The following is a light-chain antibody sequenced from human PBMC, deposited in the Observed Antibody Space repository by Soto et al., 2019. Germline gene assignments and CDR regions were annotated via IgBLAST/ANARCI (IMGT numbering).Light chain of an antibody. CDR2: GAS. V-gene: IGKV3-20*01. CDR1: QSVTSNY. J-gene: IGKJ5*01. CDR3: QHYVSPPIT. Sequence: EIVLTQAPGTLSLSPGARATLSCRGSQSVTSNYLAWYQQKPGQAPRLIVYGASSRATGISDRFSGSGSGTDCTLTISRLEPEDFAVYYCQHYVSPPITLGQGTRLEIK.